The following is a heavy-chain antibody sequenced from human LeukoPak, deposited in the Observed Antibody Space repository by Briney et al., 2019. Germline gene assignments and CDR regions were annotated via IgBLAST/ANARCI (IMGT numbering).Heavy chain of an antibody. Sequence: GGSLRLSCAASGFTFSSYTIHWVRQAPGKGLEWVAVIWYDGSNKYYADSVKGRFTISRDNSKNTLYLQMNSLRAEDTAVYYCARDQQKMMTTVTHGVYWGQGTLVTVSS. V-gene: IGHV3-33*08. CDR3: ARDQQKMMTTVTHGVY. CDR2: IWYDGSNK. D-gene: IGHD4-17*01. CDR1: GFTFSSYT. J-gene: IGHJ4*02.